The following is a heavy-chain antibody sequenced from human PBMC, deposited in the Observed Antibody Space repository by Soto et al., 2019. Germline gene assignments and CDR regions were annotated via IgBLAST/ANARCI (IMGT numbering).Heavy chain of an antibody. V-gene: IGHV3-23*01. CDR3: AKDNGRGYDYVWGSPYDY. D-gene: IGHD3-16*01. Sequence: GGSLRLSCAASGFTFSSYAMSWVRQAPGKGLEWVSAISGSGGSTYYADSVKGRFTISRDNSKNTLYLQMNSLRAEDTAVYYCAKDNGRGYDYVWGSPYDYWGQGTLVTVSS. CDR1: GFTFSSYA. CDR2: ISGSGGST. J-gene: IGHJ4*02.